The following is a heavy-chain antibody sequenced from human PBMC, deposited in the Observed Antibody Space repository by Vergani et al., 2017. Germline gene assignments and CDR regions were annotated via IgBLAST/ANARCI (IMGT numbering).Heavy chain of an antibody. CDR3: ARCPDYYGSGSXHDY. CDR2: IYPGDSDT. CDR1: GYSFTSYW. V-gene: IGHV5-51*01. D-gene: IGHD3-10*01. Sequence: EVQLVQSGAEVKKPGESLKISCKGSGYSFTSYWIGWVRQMPGKGLEWMGIIYPGDSDTRYSPSFQGQVTISADKSISTAYLQWSSLKASDTAMYYCARCPDYYGSGSXHDYWGQGTLVTVSS. J-gene: IGHJ4*02.